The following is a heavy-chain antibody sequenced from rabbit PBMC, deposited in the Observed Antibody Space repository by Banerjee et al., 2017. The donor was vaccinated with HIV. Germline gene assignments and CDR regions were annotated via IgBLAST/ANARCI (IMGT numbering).Heavy chain of an antibody. J-gene: IGHJ4*01. CDR1: GSDFSSNA. Sequence: QEQLVESGGGLVQPEGSLTLTCKSSGSDFSSNAMCWVRQAPGKGLELIACIGIGSGTTYYASWAKGRFTISKTSSTTVTLQMTSLTAADTAIYFCARGLIGYIAYGYELWGPGTLVTVS. V-gene: IGHV1S45*01. CDR3: ARGLIGYIAYGYEL. CDR2: IGIGSGTT. D-gene: IGHD6-1*01.